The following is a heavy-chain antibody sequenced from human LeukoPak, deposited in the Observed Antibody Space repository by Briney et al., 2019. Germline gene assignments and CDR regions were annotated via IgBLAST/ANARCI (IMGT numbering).Heavy chain of an antibody. V-gene: IGHV3-7*01. CDR2: IKEDGSEK. Sequence: GGSLRLSCAASGFTFSSYSMNWVRQAPGKGLEWWANIKEDGSEKYYVDSVKGRFTISRDNARNSLYLQMNSLRAEDTAVYYCASTQDLNYWGQGTLVTVSS. D-gene: IGHD2-15*01. CDR1: GFTFSSYS. CDR3: ASTQDLNY. J-gene: IGHJ4*02.